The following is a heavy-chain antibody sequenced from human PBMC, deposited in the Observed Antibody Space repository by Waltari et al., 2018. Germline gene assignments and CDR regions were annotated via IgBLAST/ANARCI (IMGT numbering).Heavy chain of an antibody. Sequence: EVHLVESGGGLVQPGGSLRLSCAASGFTFSTYWMTWVRQAAGKGLEWLANIKDDGSEKNYVDSVKGRFTNARDNAKNSLYLQMNSLRAEDTAVYYCARDPHYSNFDYWGQGTLVTVSS. CDR2: IKDDGSEK. CDR1: GFTFSTYW. J-gene: IGHJ4*02. CDR3: ARDPHYSNFDY. V-gene: IGHV3-7*01. D-gene: IGHD4-4*01.